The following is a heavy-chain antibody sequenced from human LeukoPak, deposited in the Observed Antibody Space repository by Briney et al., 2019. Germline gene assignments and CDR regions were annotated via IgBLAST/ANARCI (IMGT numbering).Heavy chain of an antibody. V-gene: IGHV3-23*01. CDR3: AKKSRDGYNPFDY. D-gene: IGHD5-24*01. J-gene: IGHJ4*02. Sequence: PGGSLRPSCAASGFIFSRYAMSWVRQAPGKGLEWVCGISSGGESPYYADSVRGRFTISRDNSKNTLYLEINSLRAEDTAVYSCAKKSRDGYNPFDYLGQGTLVTVSS. CDR1: GFIFSRYA. CDR2: ISSGGESP.